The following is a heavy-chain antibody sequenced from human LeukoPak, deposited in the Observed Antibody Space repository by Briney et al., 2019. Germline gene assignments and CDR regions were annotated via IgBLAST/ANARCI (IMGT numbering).Heavy chain of an antibody. V-gene: IGHV3-48*02. CDR2: ISSSSSTI. D-gene: IGHD2-2*01. J-gene: IGHJ6*02. CDR1: EFTFTIYS. Sequence: GGSLRLSCAASEFTFTIYSMNWVRQAPGKGLEWVSYISSSSSTIDYADSVKGRFTISRDIAKNSLYLQMNSLRDEDTAVYYCARDSCTSTSCSYYYGMDVWGQGTTVTVSS. CDR3: ARDSCTSTSCSYYYGMDV.